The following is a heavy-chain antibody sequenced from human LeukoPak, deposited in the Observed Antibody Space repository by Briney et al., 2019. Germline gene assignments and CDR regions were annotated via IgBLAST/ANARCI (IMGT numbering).Heavy chain of an antibody. CDR3: ARSYGDYEWDY. D-gene: IGHD4-17*01. Sequence: GGSLRLSCAASGLTFDDYGMSWVRQAPGKGLEWVSGINWNGGSTGYADSVKGRFTISRDNAKNSLYLQMNSLRAEDTALYYCARSYGDYEWDYWGQGTLVTVSS. CDR2: INWNGGST. J-gene: IGHJ4*02. V-gene: IGHV3-20*04. CDR1: GLTFDDYG.